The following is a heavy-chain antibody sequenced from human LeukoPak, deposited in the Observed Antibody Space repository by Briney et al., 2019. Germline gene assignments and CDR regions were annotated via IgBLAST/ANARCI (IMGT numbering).Heavy chain of an antibody. CDR1: GGSISSYY. CDR3: AREGIAVAGFFDY. V-gene: IGHV4-4*07. CDR2: IYTSGST. J-gene: IGHJ4*02. D-gene: IGHD6-19*01. Sequence: SETLSLTCTVSGGSISSYYWSWLRQPAGKGLEWIGRIYTSGSTNYNPSLKSRVTMSVDKSKNQFSLKLSSVTAADTAVYYCAREGIAVAGFFDYWGQGTLVTVSS.